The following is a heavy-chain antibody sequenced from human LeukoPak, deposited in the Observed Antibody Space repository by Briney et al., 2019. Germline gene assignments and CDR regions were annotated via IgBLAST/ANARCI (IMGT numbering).Heavy chain of an antibody. D-gene: IGHD2-2*01. J-gene: IGHJ6*04. CDR2: INHSGST. Sequence: SETLSLTCAVYGGSVSGYYWSWIRQPPGKGLEWIGEINHSGSTNYNPSLKSRVTISVDTSKNQFSLKLSSVTAADTAVYYCARGRGYCSSTSCYPLNYYYGMDVWGKGTTVTVSS. CDR1: GGSVSGYY. CDR3: ARGRGYCSSTSCYPLNYYYGMDV. V-gene: IGHV4-34*01.